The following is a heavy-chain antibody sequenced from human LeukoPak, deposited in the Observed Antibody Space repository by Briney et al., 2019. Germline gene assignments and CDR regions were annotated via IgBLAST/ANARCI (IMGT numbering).Heavy chain of an antibody. CDR1: GFTFTSYG. V-gene: IGHV3-21*01. D-gene: IGHD3-10*01. Sequence: GGSLRLSCAASGFTFTSYGMTWVRQAPGKGLEWVSSISSSSSYIYYSDSVKGRFTISRDNSKNTLYLQMNTLRLEDTAVYYCANQKLSGSYLPGYWGQGIVVAVSS. CDR2: ISSSSSYI. J-gene: IGHJ4*02. CDR3: ANQKLSGSYLPGY.